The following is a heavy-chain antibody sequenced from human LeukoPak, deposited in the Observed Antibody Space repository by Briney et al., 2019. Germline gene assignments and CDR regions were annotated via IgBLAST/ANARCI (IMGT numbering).Heavy chain of an antibody. CDR2: ISGYNGHT. J-gene: IGHJ4*02. Sequence: ASVKVSCKASGYTFTNYGISWVRQAPGQGLEWMGWISGYNGHTNYAQKLQGRVTITTDTSTSTAYMELRSLRSDDTAVYYCTRGSTARYYYDSNGYYRGAFDYWGQGTLVTVSS. CDR3: TRGSTARYYYDSNGYYRGAFDY. V-gene: IGHV1-18*01. D-gene: IGHD3-22*01. CDR1: GYTFTNYG.